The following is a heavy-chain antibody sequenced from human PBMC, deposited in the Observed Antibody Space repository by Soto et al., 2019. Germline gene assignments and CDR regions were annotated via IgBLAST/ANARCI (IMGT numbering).Heavy chain of an antibody. J-gene: IGHJ4*02. D-gene: IGHD6-19*01. Sequence: QVQLQESGPGLVKPSGTLSLTCAVSGGSISSSNWWSWVRQPPGKGLEWIGEIYHSGSTNYNPSLKSRVTISVDKSKNQFSLKLSSVTAADTAVYYCARVSTKQWLVPPRGYFDYWGQGTLVTVSS. V-gene: IGHV4-4*02. CDR1: GGSISSSNW. CDR2: IYHSGST. CDR3: ARVSTKQWLVPPRGYFDY.